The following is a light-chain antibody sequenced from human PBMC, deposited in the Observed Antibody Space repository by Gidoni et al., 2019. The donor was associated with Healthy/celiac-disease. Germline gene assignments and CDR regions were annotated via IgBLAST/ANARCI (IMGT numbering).Light chain of an antibody. CDR2: AAS. V-gene: IGKV1-27*01. CDR3: QQYNSARLT. J-gene: IGKJ4*01. Sequence: DIQMTQSPSSLSASVGDRVTITCRASQSMSNYLAWYQQKPGKVPKLLIYAASTLQSGVPSRFSGSGSGTDFTLTISSLQPEDVATYYCQQYNSARLTFXGXTKVEIK. CDR1: QSMSNY.